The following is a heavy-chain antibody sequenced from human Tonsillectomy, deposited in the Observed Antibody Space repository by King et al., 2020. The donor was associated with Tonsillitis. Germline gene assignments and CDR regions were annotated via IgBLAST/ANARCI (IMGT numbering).Heavy chain of an antibody. Sequence: VQLVESGGGVVQPGRSLRLSCAASGFTFSSYAMHWVRQAPGKGLEWVAVISLDGSNKYYADSVKGRFTISRDNAKNTLYLQMNSLRAEDTAVYYCARGPETAMVSHFYYWGQGTLVTVSS. J-gene: IGHJ4*02. D-gene: IGHD5-18*01. CDR3: ARGPETAMVSHFYY. CDR2: ISLDGSNK. V-gene: IGHV3-30*04. CDR1: GFTFSSYA.